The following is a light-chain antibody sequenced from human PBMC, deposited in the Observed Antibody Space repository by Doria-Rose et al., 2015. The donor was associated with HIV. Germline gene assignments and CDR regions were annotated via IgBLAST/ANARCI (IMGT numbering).Light chain of an antibody. CDR2: WAS. CDR3: QQYYDTPS. Sequence: DIQVTQSPESLGMSLGERATLNCKSNQSLLYTSKHYLAWYQQKPGQPPKLLIYWASTRQSGVPARFSGSASGTDFTLTISSLEAEDVAVYYCQQYYDTPSFGPGTTVDIK. CDR1: QSLLYTSKHY. V-gene: IGKV4-1*01. J-gene: IGKJ3*01.